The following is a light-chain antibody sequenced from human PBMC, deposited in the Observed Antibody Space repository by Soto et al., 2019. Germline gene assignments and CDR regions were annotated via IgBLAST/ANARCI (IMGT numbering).Light chain of an antibody. Sequence: QSVLAQPRSVSGSPGQAVTISCTGTSNDVGGYNSVSWYRQKPGKAPDLIIYDVGQRPSGVPDRFSGSKSGNSASLTISGLETEDEAYYYCCSYAGSKTLYVFGSGTKVTVL. CDR3: CSYAGSKTLYV. V-gene: IGLV2-11*01. J-gene: IGLJ1*01. CDR2: DVG. CDR1: SNDVGGYNS.